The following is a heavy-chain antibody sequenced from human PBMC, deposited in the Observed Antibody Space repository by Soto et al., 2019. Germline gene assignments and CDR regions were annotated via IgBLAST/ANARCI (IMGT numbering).Heavy chain of an antibody. CDR3: VREDSAWDSRGSFDF. Sequence: GGSLRLSCAASAFTFSNYAMNWVRQAPGKGLEWVSVISGSGGSASYADSVQGRFTISRDNSKNTLYLQMNSLRAEDTAIYYCVREDSAWDSRGSFDFWGRGTMVTVSS. J-gene: IGHJ3*01. CDR2: ISGSGGSA. CDR1: AFTFSNYA. D-gene: IGHD6-19*01. V-gene: IGHV3-23*01.